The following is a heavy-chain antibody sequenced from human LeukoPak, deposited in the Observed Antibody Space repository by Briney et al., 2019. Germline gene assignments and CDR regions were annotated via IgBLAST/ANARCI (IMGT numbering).Heavy chain of an antibody. V-gene: IGHV5-10-1*01. CDR2: IDPSDSYT. J-gene: IGHJ3*02. D-gene: IGHD1-26*01. Sequence: PGESLKISCKGSGYSFTSYWISWARQMPGKGLEWMGRIDPSDSYTNYSPSFQGHVTISADKSISTAYLQWSSLKASDTAMYYCARLVGGVGASRRAFDIWGQGTMVTVSS. CDR1: GYSFTSYW. CDR3: ARLVGGVGASRRAFDI.